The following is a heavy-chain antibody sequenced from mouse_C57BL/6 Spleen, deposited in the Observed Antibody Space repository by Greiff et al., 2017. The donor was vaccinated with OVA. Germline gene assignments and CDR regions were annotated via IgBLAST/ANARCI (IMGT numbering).Heavy chain of an antibody. Sequence: EVQLQQSGPELVKPGASVKISCKASGYTFTDYYMNWVKQSHGKSLEWIGDINPNNGGTSYNQKFKGKATLTVDTSSSTAYLELRSLTSEDSAVYYCASDDDSYYFDYWGQGTTLTVSS. J-gene: IGHJ2*01. CDR3: ASDDDSYYFDY. CDR2: INPNNGGT. CDR1: GYTFTDYY. V-gene: IGHV1-26*01. D-gene: IGHD2-3*01.